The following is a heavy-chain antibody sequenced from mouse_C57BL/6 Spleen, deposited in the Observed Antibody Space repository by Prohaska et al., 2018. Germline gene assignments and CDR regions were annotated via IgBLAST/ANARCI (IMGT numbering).Heavy chain of an antibody. Sequence: EVQLQQSGTVLARPGASVKMSCRTSGYTFTSYWMHWVKQRPGQGLEWIGAIYPGNSDTSYNQKFKGKAKLTAVTSASTVYMELSSLTNEDSAVYYCTRENGYYEAAMDDWGQGTSVTVSS. V-gene: IGHV1-5*01. J-gene: IGHJ4*01. D-gene: IGHD2-3*01. CDR3: TRENGYYEAAMDD. CDR1: GYTFTSYW. CDR2: IYPGNSDT.